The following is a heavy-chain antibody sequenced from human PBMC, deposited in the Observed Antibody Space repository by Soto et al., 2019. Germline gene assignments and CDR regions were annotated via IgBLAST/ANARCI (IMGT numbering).Heavy chain of an antibody. D-gene: IGHD1-1*01. J-gene: IGHJ6*02. CDR3: GATIGWNPNPEDYYYGMDV. Sequence: GASVKVSCKASGFTFTSSAVQWVRQARGQRLEWIGWIVVGSGNTNYAQKFQERVTITRDMSTSTAYMELSSLRSEDTAVYYCGATIGWNPNPEDYYYGMDVWGQGTTVTVSS. CDR2: IVVGSGNT. V-gene: IGHV1-58*01. CDR1: GFTFTSSA.